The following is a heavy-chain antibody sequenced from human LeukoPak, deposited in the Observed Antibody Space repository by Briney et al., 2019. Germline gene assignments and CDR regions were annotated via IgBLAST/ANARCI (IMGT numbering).Heavy chain of an antibody. V-gene: IGHV3-21*01. CDR3: ASADFYGSGSDYFDY. CDR2: ISSSSSYI. J-gene: IGHJ4*02. Sequence: GGSLRLSCAASGFTFSSYSMNWVRQAPGKGLEWVSSISSSSSYIYYADSVKGRFTISRDNAKNSLYLQMNSLRAEDTAVYYCASADFYGSGSDYFDYRGQGTLVTVSS. D-gene: IGHD3-10*01. CDR1: GFTFSSYS.